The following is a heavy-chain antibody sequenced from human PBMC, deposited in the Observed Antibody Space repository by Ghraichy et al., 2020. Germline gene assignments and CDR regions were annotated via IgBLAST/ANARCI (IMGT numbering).Heavy chain of an antibody. J-gene: IGHJ6*02. Sequence: ASVKVSCKVSGYTLTELSMHWVRQAPGKGLEWMGGFDPEDGETIYAQKFQGRVTMTEDTSTDTAYMELSSLRSEDTAVYYCATERSGWYDGSPYYYYGMDVWGQGTTVTVSS. CDR3: ATERSGWYDGSPYYYYGMDV. D-gene: IGHD6-19*01. CDR2: FDPEDGET. CDR1: GYTLTELS. V-gene: IGHV1-24*01.